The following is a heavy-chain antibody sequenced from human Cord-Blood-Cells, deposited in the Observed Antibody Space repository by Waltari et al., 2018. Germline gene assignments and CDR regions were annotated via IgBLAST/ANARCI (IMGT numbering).Heavy chain of an antibody. CDR2: INHSGST. D-gene: IGHD3-16*01. CDR3: ARATSWGWGAFDI. CDR1: GGSFSGYY. Sequence: QVQLQQWGAGLLKPSETLSLTCAGSGGSFSGYYWSWIRQPPGKGLEWIGEINHSGSTNYNPSLKSRVTISVDTSKNQFSLKLSSVTAADTAVYYCARATSWGWGAFDIWGQGTMVTVSS. V-gene: IGHV4-34*01. J-gene: IGHJ3*02.